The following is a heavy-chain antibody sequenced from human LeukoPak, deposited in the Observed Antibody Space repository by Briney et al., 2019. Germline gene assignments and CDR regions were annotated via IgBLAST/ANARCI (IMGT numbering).Heavy chain of an antibody. V-gene: IGHV3-49*04. CDR2: IRSKAYGGTT. Sequence: HSGGSLRLSCTASGFTFGDYAMSWVRQAQGKGLEWVGFIRSKAYGGTTEYAASVKGRFTISRDDSKSIAYLQMNSLKTEDTAVYYCTRLGFLEWSYFDYWGQGTLVTVSS. J-gene: IGHJ4*02. D-gene: IGHD3-3*01. CDR3: TRLGFLEWSYFDY. CDR1: GFTFGDYA.